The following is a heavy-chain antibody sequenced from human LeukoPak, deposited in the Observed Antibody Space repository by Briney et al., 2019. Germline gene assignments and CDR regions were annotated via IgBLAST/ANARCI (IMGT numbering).Heavy chain of an antibody. Sequence: GRSLRLSCAASGFTFSSYAMHWVRQAPGKGLEWVAVISYDGSNKYYADSVKGRFTISRDNAKNSLYLQMNSLRAEDTAVYYCAIRERHFDYWGQGTLVTVSS. J-gene: IGHJ4*02. CDR3: AIRERHFDY. D-gene: IGHD5-24*01. CDR2: ISYDGSNK. V-gene: IGHV3-30-3*01. CDR1: GFTFSSYA.